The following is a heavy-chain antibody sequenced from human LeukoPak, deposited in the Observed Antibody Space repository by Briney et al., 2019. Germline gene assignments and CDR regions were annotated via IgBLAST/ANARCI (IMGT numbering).Heavy chain of an antibody. CDR2: IIPIFGTT. Sequence: ASVKVSCKASGGTFSTYATSWVRQAPGQGLEWMGGIIPIFGTTNYAQKFQGRVTITADESTSTAYMELSSLRSEDTAVYYCARDWEGGSHLGGQGPLVTVSS. J-gene: IGHJ4*02. D-gene: IGHD1-26*01. V-gene: IGHV1-69*13. CDR3: ARDWEGGSHL. CDR1: GGTFSTYA.